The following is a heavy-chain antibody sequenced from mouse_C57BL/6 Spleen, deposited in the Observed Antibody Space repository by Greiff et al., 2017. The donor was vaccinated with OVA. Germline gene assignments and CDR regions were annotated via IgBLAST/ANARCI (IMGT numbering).Heavy chain of an antibody. D-gene: IGHD1-1*01. Sequence: QVHVKQSGAELVRPGASVTLSCKASGYTFTDYEMHWVKQTPVHGLEWIGAIDPETGGTAYNQKFKGKAILTADKSSSTAYMELRSLTSEDSAVYYCTRWITTDWYFDVWGTGTTVTVSS. CDR3: TRWITTDWYFDV. CDR2: IDPETGGT. V-gene: IGHV1-15*01. CDR1: GYTFTDYE. J-gene: IGHJ1*03.